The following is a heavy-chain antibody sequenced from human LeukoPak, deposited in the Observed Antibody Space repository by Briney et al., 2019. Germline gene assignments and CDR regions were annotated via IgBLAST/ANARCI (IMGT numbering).Heavy chain of an antibody. D-gene: IGHD3-10*01. CDR2: INPNSGDT. CDR1: GYTFTVYY. J-gene: IGHJ4*02. CDR3: ARDYYGSGSYPRGYFDS. Sequence: ASVKVSCEASGYTFTVYYVHWVRQAPGQGLEWMGWINPNSGDTNYAQNFQGRVTMTRDTSISTAYMDLSRLRSDDTAVYYCARDYYGSGSYPRGYFDSWGQGTLVTVSS. V-gene: IGHV1-2*02.